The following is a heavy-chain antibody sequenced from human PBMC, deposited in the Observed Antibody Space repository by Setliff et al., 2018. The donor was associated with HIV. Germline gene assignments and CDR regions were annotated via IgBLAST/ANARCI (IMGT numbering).Heavy chain of an antibody. V-gene: IGHV4-61*02. D-gene: IGHD3-10*01. Sequence: PSGTLSLTCTGPGGSISSGSYYWSWIRQPAGKGLEWIGRIYTSGSTNYNPSLKSRVTISVDTSKNQFSLKLSSVTAADTAVYYCARDGMVRGSKAFGYLGQGTLVTVSS. J-gene: IGHJ4*02. CDR2: IYTSGST. CDR3: ARDGMVRGSKAFGY. CDR1: GGSISSGSYY.